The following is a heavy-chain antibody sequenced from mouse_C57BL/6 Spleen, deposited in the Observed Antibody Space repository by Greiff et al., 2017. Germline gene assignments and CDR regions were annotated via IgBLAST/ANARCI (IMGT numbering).Heavy chain of an antibody. V-gene: IGHV5-12*01. CDR1: GFTFSDYY. J-gene: IGHJ2*01. CDR3: ARHDAYYFDY. Sequence: EVQRVESGGGLVQPGGSLKLSCAASGFTFSDYYMYWVRQTPEKRLEWVAYISNGGGSTYYPDPLKGRFTISRDNAKNTLYLQMSRLKSEDTAMYYCARHDAYYFDYWGQGTTLTVSS. CDR2: ISNGGGST.